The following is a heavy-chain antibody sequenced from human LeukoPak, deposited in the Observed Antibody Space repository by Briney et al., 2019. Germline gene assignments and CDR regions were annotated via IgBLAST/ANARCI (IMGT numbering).Heavy chain of an antibody. J-gene: IGHJ6*02. CDR1: GFTFDDYA. V-gene: IGHV3-9*01. CDR2: ISWNSGSI. Sequence: GGSLRLSCAASGFTFDDYAMHWVRQAPGKGLEWVSGISWNSGSIGYADSVKGRFTISRDNAKNSLYLQMNSLRAEDTALYYCAKSSPYGQYGMGVWGQGTTVTVSS. D-gene: IGHD3-10*01. CDR3: AKSSPYGQYGMGV.